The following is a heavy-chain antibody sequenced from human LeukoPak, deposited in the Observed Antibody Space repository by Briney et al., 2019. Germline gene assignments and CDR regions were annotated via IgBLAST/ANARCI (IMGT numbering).Heavy chain of an antibody. D-gene: IGHD3-9*01. CDR1: GCSISSYY. V-gene: IGHV4-59*08. J-gene: IGHJ4*02. CDR2: IYYSGST. Sequence: SETLSLTCTVSGCSISSYYWSWIRQPPGKGLEWIGYIYYSGSTNYNPSLKSRVTISVDTSKNQFSLKLSSVTAADTAVYYCARGGYFDWLDYWGQGTLVTVSS. CDR3: ARGGYFDWLDY.